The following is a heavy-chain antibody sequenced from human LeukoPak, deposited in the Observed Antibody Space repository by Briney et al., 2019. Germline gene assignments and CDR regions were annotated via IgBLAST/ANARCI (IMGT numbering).Heavy chain of an antibody. CDR2: ISYDGSAE. J-gene: IGHJ4*02. CDR1: RFTFRNYG. Sequence: GVSLRLSCAASRFTFRNYGMHWVRQAPGKGLECVAVISYDGSAEYYADSVKGRFAIYRDNSRNTLYLQMNSLRPEDTAVYYCAKELTRGSSWYEDYWGQGTLVTVSS. V-gene: IGHV3-30*18. CDR3: AKELTRGSSWYEDY. D-gene: IGHD6-13*01.